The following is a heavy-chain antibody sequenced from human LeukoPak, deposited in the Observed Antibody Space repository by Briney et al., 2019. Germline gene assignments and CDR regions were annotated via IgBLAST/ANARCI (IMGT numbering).Heavy chain of an antibody. V-gene: IGHV3-13*01. CDR1: GFTFSSYS. D-gene: IGHD1-1*01. CDR3: ARVAKERVGGVYYFDY. CDR2: IGTAGDT. J-gene: IGHJ4*02. Sequence: GGSLRLSCAASGFTFSSYSMNWVRQATGKGLEWVSAIGTAGDTYYTGSVKGRFTISRENAKNSLYLQMNSLRAGDTAVYYCARVAKERVGGVYYFDYWGQGTLVTVSS.